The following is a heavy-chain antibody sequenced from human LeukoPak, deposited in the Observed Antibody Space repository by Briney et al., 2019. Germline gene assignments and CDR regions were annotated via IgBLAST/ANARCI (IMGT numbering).Heavy chain of an antibody. CDR2: ISSSSDYI. J-gene: IGHJ4*02. V-gene: IGHV3-21*01. D-gene: IGHD1-26*01. CDR3: ARDKIEGATLFDY. Sequence: GSLRLSCAASGFTFSSYNINWVRQAPGKGLECVSSISSSSDYIYYADSVKGRFTISRDNAKNSLYLQMDSLRAEDTAMYYCARDKIEGATLFDYWGRGTLVTVSS. CDR1: GFTFSSYN.